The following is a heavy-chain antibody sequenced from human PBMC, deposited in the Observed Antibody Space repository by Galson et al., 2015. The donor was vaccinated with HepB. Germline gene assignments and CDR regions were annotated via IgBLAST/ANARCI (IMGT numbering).Heavy chain of an antibody. CDR2: ISYDGSNK. CDR1: GFTFSSYA. D-gene: IGHD5-12*01. V-gene: IGHV3-30*04. CDR3: ARDEDIVATILYYGMDV. J-gene: IGHJ6*02. Sequence: SLRLSCAASGFTFSSYAMHWVRQAPGKGLEWVAVISYDGSNKYYADSVKGRFTISRDNSKNTLYLQVNSLRAEDTAVYYCARDEDIVATILYYGMDVWGQGTTVTVSS.